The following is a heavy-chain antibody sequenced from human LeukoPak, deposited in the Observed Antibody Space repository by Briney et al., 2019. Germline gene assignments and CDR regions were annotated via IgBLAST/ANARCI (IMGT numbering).Heavy chain of an antibody. CDR3: ARGLPPTSGSYNWFDP. CDR2: INPSGGST. J-gene: IGHJ5*02. CDR1: GYTFTSYY. V-gene: IGHV1-46*01. D-gene: IGHD1-26*01. Sequence: ASVKLSCKASGYTFTSYYMHWVRQAPGQGLEWMGIINPSGGSTSYAQKCQGRVTMTRDTSTSTVYMELSSLRSEDTAVYYCARGLPPTSGSYNWFDPWGQGTLVTVSS.